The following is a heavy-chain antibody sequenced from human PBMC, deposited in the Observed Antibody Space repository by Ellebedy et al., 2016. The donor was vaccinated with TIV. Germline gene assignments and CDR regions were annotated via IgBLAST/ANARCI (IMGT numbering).Heavy chain of an antibody. CDR1: GYTFTSYA. Sequence: AASVKVPCKASGYTFTSYAMLWVRHAPGQRLEWMGWINAGNGNTKYSQKFQGRVTITRDTSASTAYMELSSLRSEDTAVYYCARVLMTTVGFDYWGQGNLVTVSS. CDR2: INAGNGNT. D-gene: IGHD4-23*01. V-gene: IGHV1-3*01. J-gene: IGHJ4*02. CDR3: ARVLMTTVGFDY.